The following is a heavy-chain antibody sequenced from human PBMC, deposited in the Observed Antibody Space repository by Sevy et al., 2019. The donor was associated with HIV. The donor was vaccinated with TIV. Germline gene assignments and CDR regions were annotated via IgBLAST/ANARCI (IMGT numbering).Heavy chain of an antibody. CDR3: ERWRGVIVDSNAFDI. V-gene: IGHV5-51*01. J-gene: IGHJ3*02. CDR1: GYSFTSYW. Sequence: GESLKISCKGSGYSFTSYWIGWVRQMPGKGLEWMGIIYPGDSDTRYSPSFQGQVTISADKSISTAYLQWSSLKASDTAMYYGERWRGVIVDSNAFDIWGQGTMVTVSS. D-gene: IGHD3-10*01. CDR2: IYPGDSDT.